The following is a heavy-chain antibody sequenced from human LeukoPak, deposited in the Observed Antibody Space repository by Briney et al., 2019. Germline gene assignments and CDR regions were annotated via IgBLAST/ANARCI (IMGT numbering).Heavy chain of an antibody. CDR2: IYPGDSAT. CDR1: GYSFTSYW. V-gene: IGHV5-51*01. J-gene: IGHJ3*02. Sequence: GESLKISFKGSGYSFTSYWIGWVRPMPGKGLEWMGIIYPGDSATRYSPSFQGQVTISADKSISTAYLQWSSLKASDTAIYYCARWYGGDAFDIWGQGTMVTVSS. D-gene: IGHD6-13*01. CDR3: ARWYGGDAFDI.